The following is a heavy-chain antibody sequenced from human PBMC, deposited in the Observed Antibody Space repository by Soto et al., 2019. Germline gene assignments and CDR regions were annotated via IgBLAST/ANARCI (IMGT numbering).Heavy chain of an antibody. CDR3: AIAVAGTQ. J-gene: IGHJ4*02. Sequence: QVHLVQSGAEVKQPGASVKVSCKASGYTFTSYSIHWVRQAPGQRLEWVGWINTGNGNTKYSQKFQGRVTMTSDTSASTAYMELSSLTSEDTAVYYCAIAVAGTQWGQGTLVTVSS. CDR2: INTGNGNT. CDR1: GYTFTSYS. D-gene: IGHD6-19*01. V-gene: IGHV1-3*04.